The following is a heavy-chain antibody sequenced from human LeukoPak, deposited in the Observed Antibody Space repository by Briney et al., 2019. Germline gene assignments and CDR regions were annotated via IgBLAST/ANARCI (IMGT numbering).Heavy chain of an antibody. V-gene: IGHV3-23*01. Sequence: GGSLRLSCAASGFTFSNYAMSWVRQAPGKGLEWVSGLSSGGGSTYYADSVKGRFTISRDNSKNTLYLQLDYLRAEDTAVYYCTRAYSSAWEGFDCWGQGTLVTVSS. J-gene: IGHJ4*02. CDR2: LSSGGGST. D-gene: IGHD6-25*01. CDR1: GFTFSNYA. CDR3: TRAYSSAWEGFDC.